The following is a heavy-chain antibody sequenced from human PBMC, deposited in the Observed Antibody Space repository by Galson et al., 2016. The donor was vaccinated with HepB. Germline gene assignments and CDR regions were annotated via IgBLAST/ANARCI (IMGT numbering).Heavy chain of an antibody. CDR1: GFSLDNSGMC. CDR2: IDSDDDK. J-gene: IGHJ6*02. Sequence: PALVKPTQTLTLTCTFSGFSLDNSGMCVSWIRQPPGKAPEWLALIDSDDDKFYSSSLKTRLTISKDTSKNQVVLTMTNMDPVDTATYFCARTVVAGALYYYYGLDVWGPGTTVTVSS. D-gene: IGHD2-21*01. V-gene: IGHV2-70*01. CDR3: ARTVVAGALYYYYGLDV.